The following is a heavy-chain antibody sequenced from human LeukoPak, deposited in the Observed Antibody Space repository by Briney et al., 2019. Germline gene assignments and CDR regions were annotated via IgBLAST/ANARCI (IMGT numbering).Heavy chain of an antibody. V-gene: IGHV3-23*01. J-gene: IGHJ3*02. Sequence: GGSLRLSCAASGFTFSSYAMSWVRQAPGKGLEWVSAISGSGGSTYYADSVKGRFTISRDNSKNTLYLQMNSLRAEDTAVYYCARVRCSSTSCKYTGAFDIWGQGTMVTVSS. CDR2: ISGSGGST. CDR3: ARVRCSSTSCKYTGAFDI. D-gene: IGHD2-2*01. CDR1: GFTFSSYA.